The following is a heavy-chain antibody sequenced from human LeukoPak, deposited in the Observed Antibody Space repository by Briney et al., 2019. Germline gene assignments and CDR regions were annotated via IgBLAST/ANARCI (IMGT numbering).Heavy chain of an antibody. V-gene: IGHV3-23*01. Sequence: PGGSLRLSCAASGSTFSSYAMSWVRQAPGKGLEWVSAISGSGGSTYYADSVKGRFTISRDNSKNTLYLQMNSLRAEDTAVYYCAKHYDSSGYYYDYWGQGTLVTVSS. D-gene: IGHD3-22*01. CDR3: AKHYDSSGYYYDY. CDR1: GSTFSSYA. CDR2: ISGSGGST. J-gene: IGHJ4*02.